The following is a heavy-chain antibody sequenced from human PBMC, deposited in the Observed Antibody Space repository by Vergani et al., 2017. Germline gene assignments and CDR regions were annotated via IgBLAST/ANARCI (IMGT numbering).Heavy chain of an antibody. Sequence: QVQLVQSGAEVKKPGASVKVSCKASGYTFTSYGISWVRQAPGQGLEWMGWISAYNGNTNYAQKFQGRVTITADESTSTAYMELSSLRSEDTAVYYCARNRPGSGWYCDYWGQGTLVTVSS. CDR3: ARNRPGSGWYCDY. CDR1: GYTFTSYG. CDR2: ISAYNGNT. J-gene: IGHJ4*02. V-gene: IGHV1-18*01. D-gene: IGHD6-19*01.